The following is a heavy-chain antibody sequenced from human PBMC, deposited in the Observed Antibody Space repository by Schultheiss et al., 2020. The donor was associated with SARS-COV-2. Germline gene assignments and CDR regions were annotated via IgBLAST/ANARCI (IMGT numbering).Heavy chain of an antibody. D-gene: IGHD3-16*02. CDR2: IYYSGST. CDR3: ARPATSYYDYVWGSYRYIFHAFDI. Sequence: SETLSLTCTVSGGSISSYYWSWIRQPPGKGLEWIGYIYYSGSTNYNPSLKSRVTISVDTSKNQFSLKLSSVTAADTAVYYCARPATSYYDYVWGSYRYIFHAFDIWGQGTMVTVSS. CDR1: GGSISSYY. J-gene: IGHJ3*02. V-gene: IGHV4-59*12.